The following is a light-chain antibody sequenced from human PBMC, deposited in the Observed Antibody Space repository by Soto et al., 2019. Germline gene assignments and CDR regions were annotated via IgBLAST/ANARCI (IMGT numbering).Light chain of an antibody. V-gene: IGLV4-69*01. J-gene: IGLJ2*01. CDR3: QTWGAGIHV. CDR2: LNSDGSH. CDR1: SGHSNYA. Sequence: QSVLTQSPSASASLGASVNLTCTLSSGHSNYAIAWHQQQPERGPRYLMKLNSDGSHTKGDGIPDRFSGSSSGTERYLSISSLQSEDEADYYCQTWGAGIHVFGGGTKLTVL.